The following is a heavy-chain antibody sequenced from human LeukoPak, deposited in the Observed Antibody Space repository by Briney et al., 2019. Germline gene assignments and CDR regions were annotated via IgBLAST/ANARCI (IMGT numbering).Heavy chain of an antibody. Sequence: SETLSPTCTVSCGSISSYYWSWIRQHPGRGLGCIGYIYHSGTTNYNPSLKSRVTISAETSKNQFSLKLTSVTAADTAIYYCARQRDYADYLDAFDVWGQGTMVTVSS. V-gene: IGHV4-59*08. J-gene: IGHJ3*01. CDR1: CGSISSYY. CDR3: ARQRDYADYLDAFDV. CDR2: IYHSGTT. D-gene: IGHD4-17*01.